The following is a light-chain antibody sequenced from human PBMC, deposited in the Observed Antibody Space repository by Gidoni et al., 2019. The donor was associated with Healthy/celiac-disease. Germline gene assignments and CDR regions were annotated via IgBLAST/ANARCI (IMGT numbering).Light chain of an antibody. V-gene: IGLV1-40*01. J-gene: IGLJ1*01. CDR1: SSNIGAGYG. CDR3: QSYDSSLSGFYV. CDR2: GNG. Sequence: QSVLTQPPSVSGAPGQRVPISCTGSSSNIGAGYGVHWYQQLPGTAPKLLIYGNGNRPSEVPDRFSGSKSGTSASLAITGLQAEDEADYYCQSYDSSLSGFYVFGTGTKVTVL.